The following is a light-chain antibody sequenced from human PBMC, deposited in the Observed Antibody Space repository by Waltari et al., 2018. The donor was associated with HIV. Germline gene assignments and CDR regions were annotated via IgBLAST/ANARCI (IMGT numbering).Light chain of an antibody. J-gene: IGKJ1*01. V-gene: IGKV1-17*01. CDR2: SVS. CDR1: RDIKKD. Sequence: DIQMTQSPPSLSTSVGDRVTITCRASRDIKKDLGWYQQKPGKSPRRLIYSVSTLSAGVPSRFRGGWSGTHFTLSIDGRQPEDMATYFCLQLSGFPRTFGQGT. CDR3: LQLSGFPRT.